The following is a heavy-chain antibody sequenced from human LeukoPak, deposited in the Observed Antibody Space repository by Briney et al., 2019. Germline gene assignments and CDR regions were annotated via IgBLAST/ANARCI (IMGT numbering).Heavy chain of an antibody. CDR3: AKPYYYDRSGSGVNHFDY. V-gene: IGHV3-30*18. CDR1: GFTFSSYG. CDR2: ISYDGSRK. Sequence: GGSLRLSCAASGFTFSSYGIHWVRQAPGKGLEWVAVISYDGSRKYYADSVKGRFTISRDNSKNTLYLQMNSLRAEDTAVYYCAKPYYYDRSGSGVNHFDYWGQGTLATVSS. D-gene: IGHD3-22*01. J-gene: IGHJ4*02.